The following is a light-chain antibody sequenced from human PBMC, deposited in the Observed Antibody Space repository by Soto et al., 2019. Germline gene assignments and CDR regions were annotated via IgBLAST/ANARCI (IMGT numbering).Light chain of an antibody. Sequence: EIVLTQSPGTLSLSPGERATLSCRASQSVTGNYLAWYQQKPGQAPSRLIFGASTRATGISDRFSGSGSGTDFTLTISRLEPEDFAVYYCQQYNNWPPITFGQGTRLEI. CDR3: QQYNNWPPIT. CDR1: QSVTGNY. J-gene: IGKJ5*01. V-gene: IGKV3-20*01. CDR2: GAS.